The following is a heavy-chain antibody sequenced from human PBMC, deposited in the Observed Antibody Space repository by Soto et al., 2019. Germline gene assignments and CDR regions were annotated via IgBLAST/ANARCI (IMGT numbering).Heavy chain of an antibody. D-gene: IGHD4-17*01. CDR3: ARPRTDHQYYFDY. Sequence: ASVKVSCKASGYTFTSYAMHWVRQAPGQRLEWMGWINAGNGNTKYSQKFQGRVTITRDTSASTAYMELSSLRSEDTAVYYCARPRTDHQYYFDYWGEGTLVTLSS. J-gene: IGHJ4*02. V-gene: IGHV1-3*01. CDR2: INAGNGNT. CDR1: GYTFTSYA.